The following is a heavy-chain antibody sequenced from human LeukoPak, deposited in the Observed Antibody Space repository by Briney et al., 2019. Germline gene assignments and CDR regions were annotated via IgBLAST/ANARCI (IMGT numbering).Heavy chain of an antibody. J-gene: IGHJ3*02. V-gene: IGHV1-2*02. Sequence: ASVKVSCKASGYSFSDYYIHWVRQAPGQGLEWMGWMNPNSGVTNYAQKFQGRVTMTGDTSINTAYMELSPLRSDDTAVYYCARLWCSNVNCFDVAFDIWGQGTMVTLSS. CDR1: GYSFSDYY. CDR3: ARLWCSNVNCFDVAFDI. CDR2: MNPNSGVT. D-gene: IGHD2-8*01.